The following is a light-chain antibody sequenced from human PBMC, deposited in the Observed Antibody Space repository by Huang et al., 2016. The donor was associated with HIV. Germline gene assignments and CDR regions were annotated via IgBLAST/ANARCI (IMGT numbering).Light chain of an antibody. Sequence: IVMTQSPESLAVSLGERASINFKSSQSLLYRSNNKNYLAWYQKKQGHPPTLLIYWASVRDVGVPERFSGGGSGTNFTLTINSLQADDVAVYYCQQHYGRQSTFGQGT. CDR1: QSLLYRSNNKNY. CDR3: QQHYGRQST. CDR2: WAS. J-gene: IGKJ1*01. V-gene: IGKV4-1*01.